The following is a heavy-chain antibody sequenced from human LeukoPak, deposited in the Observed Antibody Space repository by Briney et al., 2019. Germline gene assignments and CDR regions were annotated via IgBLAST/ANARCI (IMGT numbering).Heavy chain of an antibody. J-gene: IGHJ3*02. CDR3: ARDRSMADAFDI. D-gene: IGHD5-24*01. CDR1: GFTFSSYS. V-gene: IGHV3-21*01. Sequence: GGSLRLSCAASGFTFSSYSMNWVRQAPGKGLEWVSSISSSSSYIYYADSVKGRFTISRDNAKNSLYLQMNSLRAEDTAVYYCARDRSMADAFDIWGQGTMVTVSS. CDR2: ISSSSSYI.